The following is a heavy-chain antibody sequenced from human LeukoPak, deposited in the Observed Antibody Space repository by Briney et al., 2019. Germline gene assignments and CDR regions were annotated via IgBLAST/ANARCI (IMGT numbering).Heavy chain of an antibody. CDR2: IDSDGHTT. J-gene: IGHJ4*02. V-gene: IGHV3-74*01. Sequence: PGGSLRLSCAASGFTFSRYRMHWVRQAPGKGLVWVSGIDSDGHTTFYADYVKGRFTISRDNARNTLFLQMNSLGAEDTAVYYCATLAYGPDYWGQGTLVTVSS. CDR3: ATLAYGPDY. CDR1: GFTFSRYR. D-gene: IGHD3-10*01.